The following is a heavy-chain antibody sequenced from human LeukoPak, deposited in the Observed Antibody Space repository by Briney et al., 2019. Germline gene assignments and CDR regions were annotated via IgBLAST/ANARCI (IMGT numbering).Heavy chain of an antibody. CDR3: AKDWYSSWYRTLTMTLGY. D-gene: IGHD6-13*01. CDR2: ISGSGGST. V-gene: IGHV3-23*01. J-gene: IGHJ4*02. Sequence: PGASLRLSCAASGFTFSSYAMSWVRQAPGKGLEWVSAISGSGGSTYYADSVKGRFTISRDNSKNTLYLQMNSLRAEDTAVYYCAKDWYSSWYRTLTMTLGYWGQGTLVTVSS. CDR1: GFTFSSYA.